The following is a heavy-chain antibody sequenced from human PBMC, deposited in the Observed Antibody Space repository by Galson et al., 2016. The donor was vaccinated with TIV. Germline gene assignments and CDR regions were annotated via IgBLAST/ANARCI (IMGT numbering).Heavy chain of an antibody. J-gene: IGHJ4*02. CDR2: IWFDGSND. V-gene: IGHV3-33*01. Sequence: SLRLSCATSGFTFSSHGMHWVRQAPGKGMERVAVIWFDGSNDRYADSVKGRFTISRDNSKNTLYLQMNSLRADDTAMYYCARGELATTKILFDYWGQGTLVTVSS. CDR3: ARGELATTKILFDY. D-gene: IGHD1-1*01. CDR1: GFTFSSHG.